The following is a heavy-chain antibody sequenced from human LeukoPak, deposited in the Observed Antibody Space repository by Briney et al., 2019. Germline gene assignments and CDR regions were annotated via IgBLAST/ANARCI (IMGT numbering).Heavy chain of an antibody. CDR2: ISPSGDIT. V-gene: IGHV3-23*01. CDR3: ARDRTLYYDNSGLDY. Sequence: GGSLRLSCAASGYTFSRHGMNWVRQAPGKGLEWVSGISPSGDITYFADSVKGRFTISRDDAKNSLYLQMNGLRAEDAAVYYCARDRTLYYDNSGLDYWGQGTLVTVSS. J-gene: IGHJ4*02. CDR1: GYTFSRHG. D-gene: IGHD3-22*01.